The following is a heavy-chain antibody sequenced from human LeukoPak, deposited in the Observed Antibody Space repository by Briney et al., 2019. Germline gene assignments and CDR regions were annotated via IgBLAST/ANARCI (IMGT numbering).Heavy chain of an antibody. Sequence: PGGSLRLSCEASGFTFSSHGMHWVRQAPGKGLEWVAVISYDENNKYYADSVKGRFTISRDNSKNTLYLQMNSLRAEDTAVYYCAKSGGSSRSLDYWGQGTLVTVSS. CDR2: ISYDENNK. CDR3: AKSGGSSRSLDY. CDR1: GFTFSSHG. J-gene: IGHJ4*02. V-gene: IGHV3-30*18. D-gene: IGHD6-13*01.